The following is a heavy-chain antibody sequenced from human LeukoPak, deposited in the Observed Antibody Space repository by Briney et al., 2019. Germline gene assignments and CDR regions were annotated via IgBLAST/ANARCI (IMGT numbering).Heavy chain of an antibody. CDR3: ARDALPGDIVVVPAAIIWFDP. CDR2: INPNSGGT. J-gene: IGHJ5*02. CDR1: GYTFTGYY. D-gene: IGHD2-2*02. Sequence: ASVKVSCKASGYTFTGYYMHWVRQAPGQGLEWMGWINPNSGGTNYAQKFQGRVTMTRDTSISTAYMELSRLRSDDTAVYYCARDALPGDIVVVPAAIIWFDPWGQGTLVTVSS. V-gene: IGHV1-2*02.